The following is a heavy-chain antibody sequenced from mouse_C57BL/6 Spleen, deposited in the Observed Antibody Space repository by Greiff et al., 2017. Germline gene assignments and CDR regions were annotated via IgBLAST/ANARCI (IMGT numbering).Heavy chain of an antibody. D-gene: IGHD6-1*01. J-gene: IGHJ4*01. CDR3: ARDYGHNGAMDY. CDR1: GYSFTGYF. CDR2: INPYNGDT. Sequence: VQLQQSGPELVKPGDSVKISCKASGYSFTGYFLNWVMQSHGKSLEWIGRINPYNGDTFYNQKFKGKATLTVDKSSSTAHMELRSLTSEDSAVYYCARDYGHNGAMDYWGQGTSVTVSS. V-gene: IGHV1-20*01.